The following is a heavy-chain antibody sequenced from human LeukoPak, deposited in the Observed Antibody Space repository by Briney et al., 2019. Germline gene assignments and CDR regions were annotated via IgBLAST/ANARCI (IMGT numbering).Heavy chain of an antibody. CDR2: IEQDGSEK. V-gene: IGHV3-7*01. CDR1: GFTFSSYW. D-gene: IGHD3-3*01. J-gene: IGHJ5*02. Sequence: GGSLRLSCAASGFTFSSYWMSWVRQAPGKGLEWVANIEQDGSEKYYVDSVKGRFTISRDNAKNSLYLQMNSLRAEDTAVYYCARERRGYYDFWSGYSNWFDPWGQGTLVTVSS. CDR3: ARERRGYYDFWSGYSNWFDP.